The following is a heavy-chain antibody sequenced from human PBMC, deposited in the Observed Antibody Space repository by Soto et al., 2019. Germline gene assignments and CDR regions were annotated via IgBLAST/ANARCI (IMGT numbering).Heavy chain of an antibody. CDR3: ARGAHHKDWVDP. Sequence: SVKVSCKASGGTFSSYAISWVRQAPGQGLEWMGGIIPIFGTANYAQKFQGRVTITADESTSTAYMELSSLRSEDTAVYYCARGAHHKDWVDPWGQGTLVTVSS. J-gene: IGHJ5*02. CDR2: IIPIFGTA. V-gene: IGHV1-69*13. CDR1: GGTFSSYA.